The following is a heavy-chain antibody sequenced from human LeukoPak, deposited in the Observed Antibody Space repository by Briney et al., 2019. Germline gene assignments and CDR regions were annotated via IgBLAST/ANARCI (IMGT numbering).Heavy chain of an antibody. Sequence: SETLSLTCTVSGGSISSYYWSWIRQPAGKGLEWIGRIYTSGSTYYNPSLKSRVTMSVDTSKNQFSLKLSYVTAADTAVYYCARVDVFGVVSSDYYYYYMDVWGKGTTVTVSS. CDR3: ARVDVFGVVSSDYYYYYMDV. D-gene: IGHD3-3*01. V-gene: IGHV4-4*07. CDR2: IYTSGST. J-gene: IGHJ6*03. CDR1: GGSISSYY.